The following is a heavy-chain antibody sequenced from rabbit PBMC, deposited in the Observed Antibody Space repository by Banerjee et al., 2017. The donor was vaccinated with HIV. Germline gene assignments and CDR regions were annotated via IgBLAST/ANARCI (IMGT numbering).Heavy chain of an antibody. J-gene: IGHJ3*01. Sequence: QEQLEESGGGLVKPGGTLTLTCKASGIDFSSNAMCWVRQAPGKGLELIACIYNGDGSTYYASWVNGRFSISRSTSLNTVTLQMTSLTAADTATYFCARGYAAYLLTRLDLWGPGTLVTVS. CDR3: ARGYAAYLLTRLDL. D-gene: IGHD4-2*01. CDR1: GIDFSSNA. CDR2: IYNGDGST. V-gene: IGHV1S47*01.